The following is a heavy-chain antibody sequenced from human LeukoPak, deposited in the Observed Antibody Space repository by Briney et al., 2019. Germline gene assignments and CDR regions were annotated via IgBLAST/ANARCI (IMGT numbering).Heavy chain of an antibody. V-gene: IGHV4-34*01. CDR2: INHSGGT. D-gene: IGHD6-19*01. J-gene: IGHJ4*02. CDR1: GGSFSSYY. Sequence: SETLSLTCAVYGGSFSSYYWSWIRQSPGKGLEWIGEINHSGGTNYNPSLKSRVTISVDTPKNQFSLKLSSVTAADTAVYYCATERRYSSGGWDYYFDYWGQGTLVTVSS. CDR3: ATERRYSSGGWDYYFDY.